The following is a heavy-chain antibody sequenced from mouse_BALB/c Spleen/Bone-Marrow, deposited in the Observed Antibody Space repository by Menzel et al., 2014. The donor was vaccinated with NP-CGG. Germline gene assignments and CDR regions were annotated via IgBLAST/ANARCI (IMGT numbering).Heavy chain of an antibody. CDR1: GYAFTNYL. CDR3: AREVRRNYAMDY. D-gene: IGHD2-14*01. J-gene: IGHJ4*01. Sequence: VQLQQSGAELVRPGTSVKVSCKASGYAFTNYLIEWVKRRPGQGLEWIGVINPGSGGTNYNEKFKGKATLTADKSSSTAYMQLSSLTSDDSAVYFCAREVRRNYAMDYWGQGTSVTVSS. V-gene: IGHV1-54*03. CDR2: INPGSGGT.